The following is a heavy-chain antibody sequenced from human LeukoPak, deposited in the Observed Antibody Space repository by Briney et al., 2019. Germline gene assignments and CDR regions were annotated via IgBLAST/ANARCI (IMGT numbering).Heavy chain of an antibody. CDR3: ARHGIAAAPGDY. V-gene: IGHV3-66*04. CDR1: GFTFSSSA. D-gene: IGHD6-13*01. J-gene: IGHJ4*02. CDR2: IYSGGST. Sequence: PGGSLRLSCAASGFTFSSSAMSWVRQAPGKGLEWVSVIYSGGSTYYADSVKGRFTISRDNSKNTLYLQMNSLRAEDTAVYYCARHGIAAAPGDYWGQGTLVTVSS.